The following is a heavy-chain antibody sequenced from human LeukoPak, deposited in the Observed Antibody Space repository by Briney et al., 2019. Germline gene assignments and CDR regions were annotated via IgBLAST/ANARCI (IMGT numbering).Heavy chain of an antibody. D-gene: IGHD3-3*01. CDR2: INPNSGGT. J-gene: IGHJ4*02. V-gene: IGHV1-2*06. Sequence: ASVKVSCKASGYTFTGYYMHWVRQAPGQGLEWMGRINPNSGGTNYAQMFQGRVTMTRDTSISTAYMELSRLRSDDTAVYYCARDPATIFGVVTEYYFDYWGQGTLVTVSS. CDR1: GYTFTGYY. CDR3: ARDPATIFGVVTEYYFDY.